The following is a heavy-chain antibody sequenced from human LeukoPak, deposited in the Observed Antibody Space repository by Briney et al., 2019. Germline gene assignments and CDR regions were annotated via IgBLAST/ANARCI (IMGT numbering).Heavy chain of an antibody. D-gene: IGHD1-1*01. CDR2: ITGSGGDT. CDR3: ARTLGGTTSDY. Sequence: TGGSLRLSCAASAFTFSNYAMSWVRQTPGRGLEWVAAITGSGGDTYYADSVKGRFTISRDNAKNSLYLQMNSLRAEDTAVYYCARTLGGTTSDYWGQGTLVTVSS. CDR1: AFTFSNYA. V-gene: IGHV3-23*01. J-gene: IGHJ4*02.